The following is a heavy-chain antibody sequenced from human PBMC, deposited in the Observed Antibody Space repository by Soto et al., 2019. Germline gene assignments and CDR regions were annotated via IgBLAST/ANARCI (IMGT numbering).Heavy chain of an antibody. J-gene: IGHJ6*02. CDR1: GFTFSSYA. D-gene: IGHD3-3*01. CDR2: ISYDGSNK. V-gene: IGHV3-30-3*01. Sequence: VGSLRLSCAASGFTFSSYAMHWVRQAPGKGLEWVAVISYDGSNKYYADSVKGRFTISRDNSKNTLYLQMNSLRAEDTAVYYCARVLRFLEWFSYYGMDVWGQGTTVTVSS. CDR3: ARVLRFLEWFSYYGMDV.